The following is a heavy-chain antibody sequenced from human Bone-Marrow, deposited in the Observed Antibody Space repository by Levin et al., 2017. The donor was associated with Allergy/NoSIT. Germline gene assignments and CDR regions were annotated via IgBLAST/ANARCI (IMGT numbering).Heavy chain of an antibody. CDR3: SRAGDWASSVWYGTKDYAMDV. Sequence: SETLSLTCNVSGVSINNYFWTWIRQPPGKGLEWIGYIYSTATTSYNPSLKSRVTLSIDTSKNQIALKLSSVTAADTAVYYVSRAGDWASSVWYGTKDYAMDVWGQGTTVTVSS. V-gene: IGHV4-59*01. CDR2: IYSTATT. CDR1: GVSINNYF. D-gene: IGHD6-19*01. J-gene: IGHJ6*02.